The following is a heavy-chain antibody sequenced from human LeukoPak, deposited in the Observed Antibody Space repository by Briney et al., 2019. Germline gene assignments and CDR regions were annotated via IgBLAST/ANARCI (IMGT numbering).Heavy chain of an antibody. CDR1: GFTFSSYE. CDR3: AKGATGTFNSPSDY. CDR2: ISSSGSTI. J-gene: IGHJ4*02. D-gene: IGHD1-7*01. Sequence: GGSLRLSCAASGFTFSSYEMNWVRQAPGKGLEWVSYISSSGSTIYYADSVKGRFTISRDNAKNSLYLQMNSLRAEDTAVYYCAKGATGTFNSPSDYWGQGTLVTVSS. V-gene: IGHV3-48*03.